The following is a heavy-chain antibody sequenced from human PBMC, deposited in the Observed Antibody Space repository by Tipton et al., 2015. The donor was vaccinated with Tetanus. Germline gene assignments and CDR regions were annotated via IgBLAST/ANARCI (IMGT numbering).Heavy chain of an antibody. CDR3: ARGGQLRFVAWVFPTWFPP. CDR1: GASLSSGDYF. V-gene: IGHV4-30-4*01. J-gene: IGHJ5*02. Sequence: TLSLTCSVSGASLSSGDYFWSCLRQSPGGGLEWIGYINSLGSTWHNPSLKRRVTLSVDSSKNQFSLNVTSVTAADTAVYFCARGGQLRFVAWVFPTWFPPGARGTRVSVSS. CDR2: INSLGST. D-gene: IGHD3-3*01.